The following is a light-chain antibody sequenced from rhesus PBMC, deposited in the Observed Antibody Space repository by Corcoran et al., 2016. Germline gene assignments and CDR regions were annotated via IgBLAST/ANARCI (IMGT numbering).Light chain of an antibody. CDR2: YAS. J-gene: IGKJ2*01. Sequence: DIQMTQSPSSLSASVGDKVTITCHASQGIISWLAWYQQKPGKAPKPLINYASTLQSGVSSRFSGCGSRTEYTLTIGSLQPEDFANYFCQQYNGLPYSFGQVAKVEIK. CDR1: QGIISW. V-gene: IGKV1-19*01. CDR3: QQYNGLPYS.